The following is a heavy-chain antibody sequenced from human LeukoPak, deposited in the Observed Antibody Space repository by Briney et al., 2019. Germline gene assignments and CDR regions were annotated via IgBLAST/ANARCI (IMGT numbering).Heavy chain of an antibody. Sequence: PGGSLRLSCAASGFTFSTYNINWVRQAPGKGLEWVSSISRSSTYIDYADSVKGRVTISRDNAKNSLYLQMNSLRAEDTAVYYCARDGSGTYGFDYWGQGTLVTVSP. CDR2: ISRSSTYI. V-gene: IGHV3-21*01. J-gene: IGHJ4*02. D-gene: IGHD1-26*01. CDR3: ARDGSGTYGFDY. CDR1: GFTFSTYN.